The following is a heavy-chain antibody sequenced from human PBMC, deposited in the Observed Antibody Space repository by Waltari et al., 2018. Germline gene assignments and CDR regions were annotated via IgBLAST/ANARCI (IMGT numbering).Heavy chain of an antibody. Sequence: QVQLTQSGAEVKKPGASVKVSCKVSGYPLPQLFIHWVRQAPGKGLEWMGGFDPEDGKRIYAQILQGRFIMTEDTSKDTAHMELSSLGFEDTAVYYCAADRGGYTTIGYWGQGTLVTVSS. CDR1: GYPLPQLF. CDR3: AADRGGYTTIGY. V-gene: IGHV1-24*01. CDR2: FDPEDGKR. D-gene: IGHD5-18*01. J-gene: IGHJ4*02.